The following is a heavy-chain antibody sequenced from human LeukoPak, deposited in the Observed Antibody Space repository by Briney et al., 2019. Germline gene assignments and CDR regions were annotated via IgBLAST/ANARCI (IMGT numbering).Heavy chain of an antibody. D-gene: IGHD2-2*01. CDR3: ARDLRCSTSCGNSLGYYYYYMDV. Sequence: PSETLSLTCTVSGGSISSGGYYWSWIRQPPGKGMEWIGYIYHSGSTYYNPSLKSRVTISVDRSKNQFSLKLSSVTAADTAVYYCARDLRCSTSCGNSLGYYYYYMDVWGKGTTVTVSS. J-gene: IGHJ6*03. V-gene: IGHV4-30-2*01. CDR1: GGSISSGGYY. CDR2: IYHSGST.